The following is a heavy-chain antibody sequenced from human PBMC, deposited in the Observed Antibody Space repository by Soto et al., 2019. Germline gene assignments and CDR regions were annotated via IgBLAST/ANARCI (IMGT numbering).Heavy chain of an antibody. D-gene: IGHD3-3*01. CDR2: INAGNGNT. J-gene: IGHJ4*02. V-gene: IGHV1-3*01. CDR1: GYTFTSYA. CDR3: ARSYDFWSGYYDY. Sequence: QVQLVQSGAEVKKPGASVKVSCKASGYTFTSYAMHWVRQAPGQRLEWMGWINAGNGNTKYSQKFQGRVTITRDTSASTAYMELSSLRSEDPAVYYCARSYDFWSGYYDYWGQGTLVTVSS.